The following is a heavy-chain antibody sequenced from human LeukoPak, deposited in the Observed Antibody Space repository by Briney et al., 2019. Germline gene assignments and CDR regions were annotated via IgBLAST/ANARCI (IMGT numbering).Heavy chain of an antibody. CDR3: ASLFMVRGVIRNFDY. V-gene: IGHV5-51*01. Sequence: GESLKISCKGSGYSFTSYWIGWVRQMPGKGLEWMGIIYPGDSDTRYSPSFQGQVTISADKSISTAYLQWSSLKASDTAMYYCASLFMVRGVIRNFDYWGQGTLVTVSS. CDR2: IYPGDSDT. D-gene: IGHD3-10*01. J-gene: IGHJ4*02. CDR1: GYSFTSYW.